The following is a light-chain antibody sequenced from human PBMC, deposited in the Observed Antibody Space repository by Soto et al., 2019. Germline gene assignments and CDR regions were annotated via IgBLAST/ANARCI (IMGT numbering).Light chain of an antibody. J-gene: IGKJ4*01. CDR3: QYLNSHPLS. Sequence: IQLTQSPSSLSASVGDSVTITCRASRGISSYLAWYQQKPGKAPKLLIYLASTLQSGVPSRFSGSGSGTDFSLTISSLQPEDVATYYCQYLNSHPLSFGGGTKVEIK. CDR1: RGISSY. CDR2: LAS. V-gene: IGKV1-9*01.